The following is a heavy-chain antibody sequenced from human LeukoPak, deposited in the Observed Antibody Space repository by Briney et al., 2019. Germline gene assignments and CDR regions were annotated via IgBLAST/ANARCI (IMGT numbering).Heavy chain of an antibody. Sequence: SQTLSLTCAVSGGSISSGGYSWSWIRQPPGKGLEWIGYIYHSGSTYYNPSLKSRVTISVDRSKNQFSLKLSSVTAADTAVYYCARVKDVYVDGMGLLDYWGQGTLVTVSS. V-gene: IGHV4-30-2*01. CDR1: GGSISSGGYS. D-gene: IGHD3-16*01. CDR2: IYHSGST. J-gene: IGHJ4*02. CDR3: ARVKDVYVDGMGLLDY.